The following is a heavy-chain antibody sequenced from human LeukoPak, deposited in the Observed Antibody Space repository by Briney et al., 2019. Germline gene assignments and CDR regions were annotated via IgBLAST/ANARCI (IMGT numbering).Heavy chain of an antibody. CDR1: GFTFSSYW. CDR3: ARGSSSSWYRMGNNDAFDI. V-gene: IGHV3-7*01. D-gene: IGHD6-13*01. CDR2: IKQDGSEK. Sequence: GGSLRLSCAASGFTFSSYWMSWVRQAPGKGLEWVANIKQDGSEKYYVDSVKGRFTISRDNAKNSLYLQMNSLRAEDTAVYYCARGSSSSWYRMGNNDAFDIWGQGTMVTVSS. J-gene: IGHJ3*02.